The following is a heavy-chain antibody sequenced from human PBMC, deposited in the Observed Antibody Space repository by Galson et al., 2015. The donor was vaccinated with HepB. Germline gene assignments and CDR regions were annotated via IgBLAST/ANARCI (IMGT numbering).Heavy chain of an antibody. CDR3: AKDGIASAGTPYYFHY. D-gene: IGHD6-13*01. J-gene: IGHJ4*02. Sequence: SLRLSCAASGFRFYTYALSWVRQAPGKGLEWVSTITGTGGNTYYADSVKGRFTISKDMSKNTLYLQMNSLRAEDTAVYYCAKDGIASAGTPYYFHYWGQGTLVTVSS. V-gene: IGHV3-23*01. CDR1: GFRFYTYA. CDR2: ITGTGGNT.